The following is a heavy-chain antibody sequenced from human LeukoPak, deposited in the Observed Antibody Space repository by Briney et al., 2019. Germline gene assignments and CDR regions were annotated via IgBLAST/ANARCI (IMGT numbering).Heavy chain of an antibody. CDR1: GFIFSSYG. J-gene: IGHJ4*02. Sequence: GRSLRLSCAASGFIFSSYGMHWVRQAPGKGLEWLAVIWHDGSKKYYADSVKGRFSISRDNSKNTLYLQMNSLRAEDTSMFYCARDYGTNSGIDYWGQGTLVTVSS. CDR3: ARDYGTNSGIDY. CDR2: IWHDGSKK. V-gene: IGHV3-33*01. D-gene: IGHD2-8*01.